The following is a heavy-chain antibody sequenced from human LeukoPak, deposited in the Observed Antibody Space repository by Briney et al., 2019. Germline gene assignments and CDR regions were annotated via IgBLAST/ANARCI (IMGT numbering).Heavy chain of an antibody. J-gene: IGHJ4*02. Sequence: GGSLRLSCAASGFTFSSYAMTWVRQAPGKGLEWVSTIKNDGSTTDYADSVKGRFTISRDNSKHTLYLQMNSLRAEDTAIYYCAKVYHDSGCLIDYWGQGTLVTVSS. CDR2: IKNDGSTT. CDR3: AKVYHDSGCLIDY. CDR1: GFTFSSYA. V-gene: IGHV3-23*01. D-gene: IGHD6-19*01.